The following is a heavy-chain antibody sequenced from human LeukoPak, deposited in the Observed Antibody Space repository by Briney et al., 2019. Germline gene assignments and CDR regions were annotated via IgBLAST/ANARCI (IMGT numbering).Heavy chain of an antibody. J-gene: IGHJ5*02. CDR1: GFTFSSYG. D-gene: IGHD2-8*01. CDR2: IWYDGSNK. V-gene: IGHV3-33*08. Sequence: PGGSLRLSCAASGFTFSSYGMHWVRQAPGKGLEWVAVIWYDGSNKYYADSVKGRFTISRDNSKNTLYLQMNSLRAEDTAVYYCARGRYCTNGVCYNNWFDPWGQGTLVTVSS. CDR3: ARGRYCTNGVCYNNWFDP.